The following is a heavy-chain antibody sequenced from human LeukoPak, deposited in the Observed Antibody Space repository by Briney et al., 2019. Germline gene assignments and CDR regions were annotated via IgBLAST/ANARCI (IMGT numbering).Heavy chain of an antibody. J-gene: IGHJ4*02. V-gene: IGHV4-59*01. D-gene: IGHD1-1*01. CDR2: IYYSGST. CDR3: ARAERLGYYYFDY. Sequence: PETLSLTCTVSGGSISSYYWNWIRQPPGKGLEWIGYIYYSGSTNYNPSLKSRVTISVDTSKKQFSLKLSSVTAADTAVYYCARAERLGYYYFDYWGQGTLVTVSS. CDR1: GGSISSYY.